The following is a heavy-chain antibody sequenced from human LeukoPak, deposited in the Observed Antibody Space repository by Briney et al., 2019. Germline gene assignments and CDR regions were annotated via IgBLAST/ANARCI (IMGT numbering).Heavy chain of an antibody. J-gene: IGHJ6*02. Sequence: GESLKISCKGSGDTFTNYWIGWVRQMPGKGLEWMGIIYPGDSDTRYSPSFQGQVTISADRSISTAYLQWSSLKASDTAIYYCARQGCSGGSCYPPTYYYGMDVWGHGTTVTVSS. CDR1: GDTFTNYW. CDR2: IYPGDSDT. CDR3: ARQGCSGGSCYPPTYYYGMDV. V-gene: IGHV5-51*01. D-gene: IGHD2-15*01.